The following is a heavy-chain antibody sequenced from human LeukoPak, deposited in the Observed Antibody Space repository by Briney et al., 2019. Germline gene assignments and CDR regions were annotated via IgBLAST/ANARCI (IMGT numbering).Heavy chain of an antibody. V-gene: IGHV3-30*04. CDR1: GFTFSSYP. D-gene: IGHD3-22*01. CDR3: ARDHHRRLYDSQARDTFDI. CDR2: ISFDGSNT. J-gene: IGHJ3*02. Sequence: GGSLRLSCAASGFTFSSYPMHWVRQAPGKGLEWVAVISFDGSNTYYADSVKGRFSISRDNAKKSLYLQMNSLRAEDTAVYYCARDHHRRLYDSQARDTFDIWGQGTMVTVSS.